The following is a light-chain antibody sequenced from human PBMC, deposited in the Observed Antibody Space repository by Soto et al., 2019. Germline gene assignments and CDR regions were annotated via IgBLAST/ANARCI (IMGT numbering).Light chain of an antibody. J-gene: IGLJ2*01. CDR3: QAYDNGLGVSVL. Sequence: QPVLPQPPSVSGAPGQTGTISCSGSRSNIGAGYDVHWYQQLPGKVPKLVIYDTFNRPSGVPDRFSGSKSRTSASLAITGFQAEDEADYYCQAYDNGLGVSVLFGVGTTLTVL. V-gene: IGLV1-40*01. CDR2: DTF. CDR1: RSNIGAGYD.